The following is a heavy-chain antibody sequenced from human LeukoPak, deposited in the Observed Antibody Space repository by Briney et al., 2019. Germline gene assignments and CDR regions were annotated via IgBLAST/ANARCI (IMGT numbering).Heavy chain of an antibody. CDR2: INPHSGGT. CDR3: VREGNELLSKNFDY. V-gene: IGHV1-2*02. Sequence: ASVKVSCKASGFTFTGYYIHWVRQAPGQGLEWMGYINPHSGGTSSPQKFQGRVTMTTDTSISAAYMELSSLISDDTAMYYCVREGNELLSKNFDYWGQGTLVTVSS. CDR1: GFTFTGYY. D-gene: IGHD2-21*02. J-gene: IGHJ4*02.